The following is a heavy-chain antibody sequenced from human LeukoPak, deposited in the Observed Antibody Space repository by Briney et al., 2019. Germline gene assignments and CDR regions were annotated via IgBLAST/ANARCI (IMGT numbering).Heavy chain of an antibody. V-gene: IGHV1-3*01. Sequence: ASVKVSCKASGYTFTSYAMHWVRQAPGQRLEWMGWINAGNGNTKYSQKFQGRVTITRDTSASTAYMELSSLRSEDTAVYYCARGPDYGDYDRFDPWGQGTLVTVSS. CDR2: INAGNGNT. J-gene: IGHJ5*02. CDR1: GYTFTSYA. CDR3: ARGPDYGDYDRFDP. D-gene: IGHD4-17*01.